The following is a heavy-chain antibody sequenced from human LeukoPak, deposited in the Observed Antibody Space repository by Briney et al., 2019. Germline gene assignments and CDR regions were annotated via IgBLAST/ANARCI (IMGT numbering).Heavy chain of an antibody. V-gene: IGHV1-3*04. CDR1: GYAFTSYT. J-gene: IGHJ4*02. D-gene: IGHD3-3*01. CDR3: ARAEGSGYPFDY. CDR2: INTGDGNT. Sequence: ASVTVSCKASGYAFTSYTMHWVRQAPGQRLEWMGWINTGDGNTEYSQSLQGRITVIRDTSASTGYMELSSLRSEDTAVYYCARAEGSGYPFDYWGQGTLVTVSS.